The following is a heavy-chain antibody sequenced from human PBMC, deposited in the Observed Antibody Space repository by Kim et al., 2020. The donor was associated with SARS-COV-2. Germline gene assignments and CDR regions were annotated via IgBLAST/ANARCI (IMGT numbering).Heavy chain of an antibody. Sequence: GGSLRLSCAASGFTFSSYAMHWVRQAPGKGLEWVAVISYDGSNKYYADSVKGRFTISRDNSKNTLYLQMNSLRAEDTAVYYCARDLEYSYGHRFDYWGQGTLVTVSS. D-gene: IGHD5-18*01. J-gene: IGHJ4*02. V-gene: IGHV3-30*04. CDR1: GFTFSSYA. CDR3: ARDLEYSYGHRFDY. CDR2: ISYDGSNK.